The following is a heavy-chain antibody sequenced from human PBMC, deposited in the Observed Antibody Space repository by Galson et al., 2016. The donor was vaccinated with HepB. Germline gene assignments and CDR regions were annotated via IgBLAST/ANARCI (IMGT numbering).Heavy chain of an antibody. V-gene: IGHV3-48*04. J-gene: IGHJ6*02. CDR2: ITSRSTAI. CDR3: AREGTGSSSFIYYYYGMDV. Sequence: SLRLSCAASGFTLSSYSKNWVRQTPGKGLEWVSYITSRSTAIYYADSVKGRFTISRDNARNSLYLQMNSLRAEDTAVYYCAREGTGSSSFIYYYYGMDVWGQGTTVTVSS. D-gene: IGHD6-13*01. CDR1: GFTLSSYS.